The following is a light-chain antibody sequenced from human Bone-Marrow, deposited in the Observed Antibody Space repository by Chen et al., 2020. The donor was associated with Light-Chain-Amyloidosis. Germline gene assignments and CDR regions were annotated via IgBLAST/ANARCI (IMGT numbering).Light chain of an antibody. Sequence: SYELTQPPSVSVPPGQTARNTCSGDDLPTKYGYCYQQKPGQAPVLVIHRDPERPSGISERLSGSSSGTTATLTISGVQAEDEADYHCQSADSSGTYEVIFGGGTKLTVL. CDR3: QSADSSGTYEVI. CDR2: RDP. V-gene: IGLV3-25*03. CDR1: DLPTKY. J-gene: IGLJ2*01.